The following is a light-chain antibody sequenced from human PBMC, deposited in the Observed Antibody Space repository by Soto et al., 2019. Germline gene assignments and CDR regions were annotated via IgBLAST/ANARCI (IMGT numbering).Light chain of an antibody. Sequence: DLQMTQSPSSLSASVGDRVTITCRTSQNIRNYLNWYQQKPGKAPKLLIYTASSLEGGVPSRFSGSGSGTDFTLIISSLQPEDFAVYYCQQSYSAPQTFGQGTKVEMK. J-gene: IGKJ1*01. CDR1: QNIRNY. V-gene: IGKV1-39*01. CDR3: QQSYSAPQT. CDR2: TAS.